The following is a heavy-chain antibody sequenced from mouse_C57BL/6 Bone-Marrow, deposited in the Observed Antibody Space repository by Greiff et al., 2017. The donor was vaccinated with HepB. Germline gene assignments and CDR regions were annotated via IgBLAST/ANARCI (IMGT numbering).Heavy chain of an antibody. J-gene: IGHJ1*03. V-gene: IGHV7-1*01. CDR2: SRNKANDYTT. CDR1: GFTFSDFY. D-gene: IGHD2-10*02. Sequence: EVKVVESGGGLVQSGRSLRLSCATSGFTFSDFYMEWVRQAPGKGLEWIAASRNKANDYTTEYSASVKGRFIVSRDTSQSILYLQMTALRAEDTAIYYCARDAWYGNYWYFDVWGTGTTVTVSS. CDR3: ARDAWYGNYWYFDV.